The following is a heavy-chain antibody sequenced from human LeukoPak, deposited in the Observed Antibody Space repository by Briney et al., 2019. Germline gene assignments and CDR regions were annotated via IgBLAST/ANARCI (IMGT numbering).Heavy chain of an antibody. CDR2: MSADSATT. D-gene: IGHD3-10*01. V-gene: IGHV3-23*01. CDR1: GFTFSSYS. J-gene: IGHJ4*02. Sequence: GGSLRLSCAASGFTFSSYSMNWVRQAPGKGLEWVSVMSADSATTFYADSVKGRFTISRDNARNTVFLQMSSLRAEDTALYYCARKSASGNYPLDYWGQGTLVTVSS. CDR3: ARKSASGNYPLDY.